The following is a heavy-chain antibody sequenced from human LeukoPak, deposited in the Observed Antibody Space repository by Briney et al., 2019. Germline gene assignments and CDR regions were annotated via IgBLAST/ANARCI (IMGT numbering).Heavy chain of an antibody. CDR1: GYRFTNYW. D-gene: IGHD2-21*02. CDR2: IYPANSDL. J-gene: IGHJ4*02. CDR3: ARPSEAGRIPLTATAFDL. Sequence: GASLKISSKASGYRFTNYWIGWVRRLPGKGLEWMGIIYPANSDLRYSPSFKGQVTISADKSISTAYLQWRGLKASDTDIYFCARPSEAGRIPLTATAFDLWGQGVLVTVSS. V-gene: IGHV5-51*01.